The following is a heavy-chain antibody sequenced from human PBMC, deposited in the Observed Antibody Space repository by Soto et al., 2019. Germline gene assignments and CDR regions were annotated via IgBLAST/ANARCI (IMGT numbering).Heavy chain of an antibody. CDR3: ARGFCTTTTCLVGDF. CDR1: GYTFTSYY. V-gene: IGHV1-46*01. CDR2: INPSGGST. Sequence: QVQLVQSGAEVKKPGASVKISCKSSGYTFTSYYMHWVRQAPGQGLEWMGMINPSGGSTNYAQRCRGRVTMTRDTSTSTVYMDLSDLRSEDTAVYYCARGFCTTTTCLVGDFWGQGTLVTVSS. J-gene: IGHJ4*02. D-gene: IGHD2-2*01.